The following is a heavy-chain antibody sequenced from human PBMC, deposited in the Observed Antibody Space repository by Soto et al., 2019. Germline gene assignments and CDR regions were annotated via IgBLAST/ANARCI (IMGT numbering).Heavy chain of an antibody. CDR1: GAAAVRGSRY. V-gene: IGHV4-30-4*01. J-gene: IGHJ4*02. Sequence: TLSETWFITGAAAVRGSRYWSWARQNQGKGLEWIGYIPSRGRPFYNPSLTSRGTISADTSKNQLSLQLTSVTAADTAVYYCARDTYSGYDHGLWGQGTLVT. D-gene: IGHD5-12*01. CDR3: ARDTYSGYDHGL. CDR2: IPSRGRP.